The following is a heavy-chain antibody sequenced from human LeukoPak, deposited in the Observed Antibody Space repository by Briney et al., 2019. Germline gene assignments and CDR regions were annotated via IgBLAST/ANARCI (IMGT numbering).Heavy chain of an antibody. CDR2: IYYSGST. D-gene: IGHD6-13*01. V-gene: IGHV4-59*01. Sequence: SETLSLTCTVSGASISSYYWSWIRQPPGKGLEWIGYIYYSGSTEYNPSLKSRVTISVDTSKNQFSLKVSSVTAEDTAVYYCVSGPYPAAGTDHQFDYWGQGTLVTVSS. CDR1: GASISSYY. J-gene: IGHJ4*02. CDR3: VSGPYPAAGTDHQFDY.